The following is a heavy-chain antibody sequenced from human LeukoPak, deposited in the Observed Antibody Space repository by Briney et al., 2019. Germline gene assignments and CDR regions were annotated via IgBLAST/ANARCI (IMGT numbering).Heavy chain of an antibody. D-gene: IGHD6-13*01. V-gene: IGHV1-46*01. CDR1: GYTFTSYY. J-gene: IGHJ3*02. CDR3: ARGQAAGTAGDAFDI. Sequence: ASVKVSCKASGYTFTSYYMHWVRQAPGQGLEWMGIINPSGGSTSYAQKFQGRVTMTRDTSTSTVYMELSSLRSEDTAVYYCARGQAAGTAGDAFDIWGQGTMVTVSS. CDR2: INPSGGST.